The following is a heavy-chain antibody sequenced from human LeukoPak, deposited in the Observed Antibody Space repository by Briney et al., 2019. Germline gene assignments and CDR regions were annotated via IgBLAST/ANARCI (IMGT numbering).Heavy chain of an antibody. Sequence: ASVKVSCKASGYTFTSYDINWVRQATGQGLEWMGWMNPNSGNTGHAQKFQGRVTMTRNTSISTVYMELSSLRSEDTAVYYCARGSYYGSGSYYPSGFDPWGQGTLVTVSS. D-gene: IGHD3-10*01. J-gene: IGHJ5*02. V-gene: IGHV1-8*01. CDR1: GYTFTSYD. CDR2: MNPNSGNT. CDR3: ARGSYYGSGSYYPSGFDP.